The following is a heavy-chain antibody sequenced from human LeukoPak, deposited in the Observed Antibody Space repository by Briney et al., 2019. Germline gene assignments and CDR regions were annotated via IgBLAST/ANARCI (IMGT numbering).Heavy chain of an antibody. CDR2: IYYSGST. CDR3: ARDKNFFSNWFDP. CDR1: GGSISSGGYY. V-gene: IGHV4-31*03. J-gene: IGHJ5*02. D-gene: IGHD2/OR15-2a*01. Sequence: PSETLSLTCTVSGGSISSGGYYWSWIRQHPGKGLEWIGYIYYSGSTYYNPSLKSRVTISVDTSKNQFSLKLSSVTAADTAVYHCARDKNFFSNWFDPWGQGTLVTVSS.